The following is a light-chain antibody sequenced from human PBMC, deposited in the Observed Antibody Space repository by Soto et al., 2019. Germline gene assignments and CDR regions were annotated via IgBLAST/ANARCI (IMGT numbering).Light chain of an antibody. J-gene: IGKJ5*01. Sequence: EIVLIQSPATLSLSPGERATLSCRASQSVGSYLAWYQHKPGQAPRLLIYDASNRATGIPARFSGRGSGTDFTLTISSLEPEDFAVYYCQQRSNWPQITFGQGTRLEIK. CDR2: DAS. V-gene: IGKV3-11*01. CDR3: QQRSNWPQIT. CDR1: QSVGSY.